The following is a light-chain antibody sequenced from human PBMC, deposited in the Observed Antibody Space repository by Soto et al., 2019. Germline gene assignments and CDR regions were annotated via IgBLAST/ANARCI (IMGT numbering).Light chain of an antibody. J-gene: IGKJ1*01. Sequence: EIVMTQSPATLSVSPGERATLSCRASQSISNNLAWYQQKPGQAPRLLIYGASTRATGIPARFSDSGSGTEFTLTISSLQSEDFAVYYCQQYTNWRTFGQGTKVEI. CDR2: GAS. CDR3: QQYTNWRT. V-gene: IGKV3-15*01. CDR1: QSISNN.